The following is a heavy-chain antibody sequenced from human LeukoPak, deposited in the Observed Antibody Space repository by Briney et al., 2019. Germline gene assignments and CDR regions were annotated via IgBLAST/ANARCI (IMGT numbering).Heavy chain of an antibody. Sequence: SETLSLTCAVYGGSFSGYYWSWIRQPPGKGLEWIGEINHSGSTNYNPSLKSRVTISVDTSKNQFSLKLSSVTAADTAVYYCARHRRDVWGSYRYHSVAWFDPWGQGTLVTVSS. J-gene: IGHJ5*02. D-gene: IGHD3-16*02. CDR2: INHSGST. CDR3: ARHRRDVWGSYRYHSVAWFDP. V-gene: IGHV4-34*01. CDR1: GGSFSGYY.